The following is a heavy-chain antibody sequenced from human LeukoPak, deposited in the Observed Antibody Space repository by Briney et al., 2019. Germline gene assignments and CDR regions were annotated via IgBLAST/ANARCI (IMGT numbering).Heavy chain of an antibody. Sequence: SETLSLTCTVSGGSISSYYWSWIRQPPGKGLEWIGSIYYSGSTYYNPSLKSRVTISVDTSKNEFSLKLSSVNAADTAVYYCAKSPGTTGYYYMDVWGKGTTVTVSS. CDR1: GGSISSYY. D-gene: IGHD1-1*01. CDR2: IYYSGST. V-gene: IGHV4-39*07. CDR3: AKSPGTTGYYYMDV. J-gene: IGHJ6*03.